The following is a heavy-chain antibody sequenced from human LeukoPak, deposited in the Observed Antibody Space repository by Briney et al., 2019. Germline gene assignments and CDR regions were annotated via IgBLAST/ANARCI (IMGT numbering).Heavy chain of an antibody. D-gene: IGHD2-2*02. CDR2: INPNSGGT. CDR1: GYTFTGYY. J-gene: IGHJ5*02. V-gene: IGHV1-2*02. Sequence: GASVKVSCKASGYTFTGYYMHWVRQAPGQGLEWMGWINPNSGGTNYAQKFQGRVTMTRGTSISTAYMELSRLRSDDTAVYYCARDGYCSSTSCYTWFDPWGQGTLVTVSS. CDR3: ARDGYCSSTSCYTWFDP.